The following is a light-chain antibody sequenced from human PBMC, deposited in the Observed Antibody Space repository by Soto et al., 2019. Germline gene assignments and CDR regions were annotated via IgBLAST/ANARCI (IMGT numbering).Light chain of an antibody. CDR3: QQYNDGPPMYT. CDR2: GAS. J-gene: IGKJ2*01. CDR1: QNVNSN. Sequence: IVMTQSPATLSMSPWERATLSCRATQNVNSNLDWYQHRPGQAPRLLTYGASIRPTGIPARFSGSGSGTEFTRTSDSLPSEDFAVDNCQQYNDGPPMYTFGQGTKLEIK. V-gene: IGKV3-15*01.